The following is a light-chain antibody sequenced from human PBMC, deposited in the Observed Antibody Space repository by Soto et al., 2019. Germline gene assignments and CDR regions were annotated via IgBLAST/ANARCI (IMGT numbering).Light chain of an antibody. Sequence: EIVLTHSPDTLSLSPGERATLSCRASESVSNNYLAWYQQKPGQAPRLVIYGASSRATGIPDRFSGSGSGTDFTLTIRRMETEDFALYYCQQYSKSPLTFGQGTKVDIK. V-gene: IGKV3-20*01. CDR2: GAS. J-gene: IGKJ1*01. CDR3: QQYSKSPLT. CDR1: ESVSNNY.